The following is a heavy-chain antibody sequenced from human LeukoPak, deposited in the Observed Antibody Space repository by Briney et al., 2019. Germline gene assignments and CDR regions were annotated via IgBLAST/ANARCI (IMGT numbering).Heavy chain of an antibody. CDR3: AREYYDILTGQGFDY. CDR2: IYYSGST. Sequence: SQTLSLTCTVSGGSISSGGYYWSWIRQHPGKGLEWIGYIYYSGSTYYNPSLKSRVTISVDTSKNQFSLKLSSVTAADTAVYYCAREYYDILTGQGFDYWGQGTLVTVSS. J-gene: IGHJ4*02. D-gene: IGHD3-9*01. V-gene: IGHV4-31*03. CDR1: GGSISSGGYY.